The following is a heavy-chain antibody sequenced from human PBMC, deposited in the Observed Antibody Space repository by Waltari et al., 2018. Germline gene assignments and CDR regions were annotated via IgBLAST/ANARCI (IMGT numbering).Heavy chain of an antibody. CDR1: GFTFSSSA. J-gene: IGHJ4*02. Sequence: QVQLVESGGGVVQPGRSLRLSCAASGFTFSSSAMHWVRQAPGKGLEWVAVITFDGNNENYANSVKGRFAISRDNSRNTLYLQMNSLRDEDTAVYYCARDRGSVSPFDYWGQGTLVTVSS. CDR3: ARDRGSVSPFDY. V-gene: IGHV3-30*09. D-gene: IGHD5-12*01. CDR2: ITFDGNNE.